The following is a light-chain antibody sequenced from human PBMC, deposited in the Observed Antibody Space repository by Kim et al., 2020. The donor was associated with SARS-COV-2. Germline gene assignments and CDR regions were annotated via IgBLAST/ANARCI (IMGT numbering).Light chain of an antibody. Sequence: LSPGERATLSCRASQSVSSGFLAWYQKKPGQAPRLLIYGVSSRATGIPDRFSGSGSGTDFTLTISRLEPEDFAVYYCQQYGSSFTFGPGTKVDIK. CDR3: QQYGSSFT. V-gene: IGKV3-20*01. J-gene: IGKJ3*01. CDR2: GVS. CDR1: QSVSSGF.